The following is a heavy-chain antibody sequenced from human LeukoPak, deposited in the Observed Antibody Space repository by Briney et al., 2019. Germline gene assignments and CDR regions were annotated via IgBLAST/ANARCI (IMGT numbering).Heavy chain of an antibody. Sequence: GGSLRLSCAASGFTFSSYGMHWVRQAPGKGLEWVAVIWYDGSNKYYADSVKGRFTISRDNSKNTLYLQMNSLRAEDTAVYYCARDKAAAGTVLFDYWGQGTLVTASS. D-gene: IGHD6-13*01. CDR3: ARDKAAAGTVLFDY. V-gene: IGHV3-33*01. J-gene: IGHJ4*02. CDR2: IWYDGSNK. CDR1: GFTFSSYG.